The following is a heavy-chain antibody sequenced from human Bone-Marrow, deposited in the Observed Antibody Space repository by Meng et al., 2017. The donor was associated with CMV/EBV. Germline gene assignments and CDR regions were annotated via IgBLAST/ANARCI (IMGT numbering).Heavy chain of an antibody. CDR3: ERDIERGMDG. CDR1: GYTFTSYY. V-gene: IGHV1-46*01. Sequence: ASVKVSCKASGYTFTSYYMHRVRQAPGQGLEWMGIINPSVGSTSYAQKFQGRVTMNRDTSPSTVYMELSSVRSEDTAVYYCERDIERGMDGWGQGTTVTFSS. D-gene: IGHD2-15*01. CDR2: INPSVGST. J-gene: IGHJ6*02.